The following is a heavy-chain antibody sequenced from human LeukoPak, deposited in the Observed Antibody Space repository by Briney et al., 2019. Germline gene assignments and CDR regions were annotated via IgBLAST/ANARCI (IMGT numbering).Heavy chain of an antibody. CDR1: GYTFTSYG. CDR3: ARDFYYGSGSYFLHFDY. D-gene: IGHD3-10*01. CDR2: ISAYNGNT. V-gene: IGHV1-18*01. J-gene: IGHJ4*02. Sequence: ASVKVSCKASGYTFTSYGISWVRQAPGQGLEWMGWISAYNGNTNYAQKLQGRVTMTTDTSTSTAYMELRSLRSDDTAVYYCARDFYYGSGSYFLHFDYWGQGTLVTVSS.